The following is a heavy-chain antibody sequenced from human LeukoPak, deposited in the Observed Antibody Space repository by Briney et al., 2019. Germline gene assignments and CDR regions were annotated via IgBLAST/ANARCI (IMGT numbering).Heavy chain of an antibody. Sequence: SETLSLTCTVPGDSTSGYYWSWIRQPAEKGLEWIGRIYSSGSANYNPSLKSRVTMSLDTSKKQFYLQMNSVTAADTAIYYCARERSSGLALWGQGALATVSS. CDR3: ARERSSGLAL. CDR1: GDSTSGYY. CDR2: IYSSGSA. D-gene: IGHD6-19*01. J-gene: IGHJ5*02. V-gene: IGHV4-4*07.